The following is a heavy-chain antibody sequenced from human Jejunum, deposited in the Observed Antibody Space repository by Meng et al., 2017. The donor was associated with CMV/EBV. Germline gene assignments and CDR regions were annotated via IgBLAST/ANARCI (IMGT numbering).Heavy chain of an antibody. CDR1: FSDYW. J-gene: IGHJ4*02. D-gene: IGHD3-3*01. CDR3: ARLERSADSRYRPFDS. Sequence: FSDYWIAWLHNVQGSEVRGVTNIKRNGSEKDYRDYVKSRLNITRDNAKNSLSLVLNYPRVEDTGVYYCARLERSADSRYRPFDSWGQGSLVTVSS. V-gene: IGHV3-7*01. CDR2: IKRNGSEK.